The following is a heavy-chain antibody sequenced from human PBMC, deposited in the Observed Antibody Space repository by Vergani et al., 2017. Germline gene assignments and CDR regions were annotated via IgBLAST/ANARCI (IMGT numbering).Heavy chain of an antibody. CDR1: GFTFSSYA. Sequence: EVQLLESGGGLVQPGGSLRLSCAASGFTFSSYAMSWVRQAPGKGLEWVSAISGSGGSTYYADSVKGRFTISRDNSKNTLYLQMNSLRAEDTAVYYCAKKPPRYIVVGGSPGYYFDYWGQGTLVTVSS. D-gene: IGHD2-2*01. V-gene: IGHV3-23*01. CDR2: ISGSGGST. CDR3: AKKPPRYIVVGGSPGYYFDY. J-gene: IGHJ4*02.